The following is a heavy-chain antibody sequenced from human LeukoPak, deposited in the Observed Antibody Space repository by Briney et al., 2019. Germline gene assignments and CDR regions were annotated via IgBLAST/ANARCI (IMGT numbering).Heavy chain of an antibody. Sequence: ASVKVSCKSSGYTFTGYYMHWVRQAPGQGLEWMGWINPNSGGTNYAQKFQGRVTMTRDTSISTDYMELSRLRSDDTAVYYCARGYCSGGSCGSAYNWFDPWGQGTLVTVSS. V-gene: IGHV1-2*02. D-gene: IGHD2-15*01. CDR2: INPNSGGT. CDR3: ARGYCSGGSCGSAYNWFDP. J-gene: IGHJ5*02. CDR1: GYTFTGYY.